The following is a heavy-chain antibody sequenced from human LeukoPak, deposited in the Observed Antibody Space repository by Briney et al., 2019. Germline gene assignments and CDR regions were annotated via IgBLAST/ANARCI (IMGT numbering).Heavy chain of an antibody. V-gene: IGHV5-51*01. Sequence: GESLQISCKGSGYSFTSYWIGWVRQMPGKGLEWMGIIYPGDTDTRYSPSFQGQVTISADKSISTAYLQWSSLKASDTAMYYCARHAVAAAGLYYFDYWGQGTLVTVSS. CDR2: IYPGDTDT. D-gene: IGHD6-13*01. CDR1: GYSFTSYW. CDR3: ARHAVAAAGLYYFDY. J-gene: IGHJ4*02.